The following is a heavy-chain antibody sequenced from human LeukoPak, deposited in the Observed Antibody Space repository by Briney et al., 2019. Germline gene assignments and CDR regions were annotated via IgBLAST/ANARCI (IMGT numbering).Heavy chain of an antibody. J-gene: IGHJ4*01. CDR3: ARSAYYDRSGYYHDY. V-gene: IGHV3-74*01. CDR2: INTDRSST. Sequence: GGSLRLSCAASGFTFSRYWIQWVRQATGKGLVWVSRINTDRSSTTYADSVKRRFTISRDNAKNTLYLQMNSLRAEDTAVYYCARSAYYDRSGYYHDYWGQGTLVTVSS. D-gene: IGHD3-22*01. CDR1: GFTFSRYW.